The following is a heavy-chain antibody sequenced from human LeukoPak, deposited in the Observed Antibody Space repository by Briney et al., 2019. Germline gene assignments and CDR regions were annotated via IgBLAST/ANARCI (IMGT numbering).Heavy chain of an antibody. Sequence: PSETLSLTCAVSGGSISRGGYSWSWIRQPPGKGLEWIGYIYHSGSTYYNPSLKSRVTISGDRSKNQFSLKLSSVTAADTAVYYCARVGGDYFYFDYWGQGTLVTVSS. CDR1: GGSISRGGYS. V-gene: IGHV4-30-2*01. J-gene: IGHJ4*02. CDR2: IYHSGST. D-gene: IGHD4-17*01. CDR3: ARVGGDYFYFDY.